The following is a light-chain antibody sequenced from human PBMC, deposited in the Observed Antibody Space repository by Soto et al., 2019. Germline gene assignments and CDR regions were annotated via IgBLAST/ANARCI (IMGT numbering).Light chain of an antibody. CDR1: QSVSSN. Sequence: EIVMTQSPATLSVSPGERATLSCRASQSVSSNLAWYQQKPGQAPRLLIYRASTRTTGIPARFSGSGSGTEFTLTISRLQSEDFAVYYCQQYNNWLTFGGGTKVEIK. CDR2: RAS. J-gene: IGKJ4*01. V-gene: IGKV3-15*01. CDR3: QQYNNWLT.